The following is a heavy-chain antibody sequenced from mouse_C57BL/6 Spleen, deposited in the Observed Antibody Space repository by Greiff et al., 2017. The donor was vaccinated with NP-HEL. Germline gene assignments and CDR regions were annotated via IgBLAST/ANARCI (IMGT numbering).Heavy chain of an antibody. V-gene: IGHV1-9*01. D-gene: IGHD2-2*01. CDR2: ILPGSGST. J-gene: IGHJ4*01. Sequence: VQLQQSGAELMKPGASVKLSCKATGYTFTGYWIEWVKQRPGHGLEWIGEILPGSGSTNYNEKFKGKATFTADTSSNTAYMQLSSLTTEDSAIYYCARSEIYYGYDVLAMDYWGQGTSVTVSS. CDR3: ARSEIYYGYDVLAMDY. CDR1: GYTFTGYW.